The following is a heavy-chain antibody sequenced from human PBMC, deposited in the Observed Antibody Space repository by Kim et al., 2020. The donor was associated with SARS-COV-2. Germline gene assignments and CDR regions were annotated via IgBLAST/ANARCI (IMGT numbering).Heavy chain of an antibody. D-gene: IGHD3-22*01. V-gene: IGHV7-4-1*02. Sequence: ASVKVSCKASGYTFTSYAMNWVRQAPGQGLEWMGWINTNTGNPTYAQGFTGRFVFSLDTSVSTAYLQISSLKAEDTAVYYCARTYYYDSSGYHDAFDIWGQGTMVTVSS. CDR3: ARTYYYDSSGYHDAFDI. CDR1: GYTFTSYA. J-gene: IGHJ3*02. CDR2: INTNTGNP.